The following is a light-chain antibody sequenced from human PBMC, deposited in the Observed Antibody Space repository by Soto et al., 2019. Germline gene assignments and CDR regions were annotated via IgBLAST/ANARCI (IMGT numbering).Light chain of an antibody. CDR3: LQHNSYPQT. V-gene: IGKV3-20*01. Sequence: EIVLTQSPGTLSLSPGERATLSCRASQSLTNSRLAWYQQKPGQAPKVLIYGGSNRATGIPDRFSGSGSGTDFTLTISSLQPEDFATYYCLQHNSYPQTFGQGTKVEIK. CDR1: QSLTNSR. J-gene: IGKJ1*01. CDR2: GGS.